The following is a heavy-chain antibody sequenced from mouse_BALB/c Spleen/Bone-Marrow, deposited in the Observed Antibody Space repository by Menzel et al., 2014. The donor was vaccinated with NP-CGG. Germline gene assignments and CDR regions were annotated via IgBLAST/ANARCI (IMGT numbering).Heavy chain of an antibody. Sequence: EVKLMESGGNLVKPGGSLKLSCAASGFTFSDHYIYWVRQTPEKRLEWVATISDGGSYTYYPDSVKGRFTISRDNAKNSLYLQMNSLKSEDSAMYYCARGGAHYYGRGFTYWGQGTLVTVSA. D-gene: IGHD1-2*01. CDR2: ISDGGSYT. V-gene: IGHV5-4*02. CDR1: GFTFSDHY. CDR3: ARGGAHYYGRGFTY. J-gene: IGHJ3*01.